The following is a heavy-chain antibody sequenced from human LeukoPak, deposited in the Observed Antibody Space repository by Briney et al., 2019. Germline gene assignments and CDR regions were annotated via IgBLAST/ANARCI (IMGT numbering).Heavy chain of an antibody. D-gene: IGHD3-10*01. V-gene: IGHV4-59*01. J-gene: IGHJ4*02. CDR2: NYYTGST. Sequence: SETLSLTCTVSGASMSPYYWSWIRQPPGKGLEWIGYNYYTGSTNYNPSLKSRVTMSVDTSKNQFSLKLNSVTAADTAVYYCARDRIYGSGSDHFDYWGQGTLVTVSS. CDR1: GASMSPYY. CDR3: ARDRIYGSGSDHFDY.